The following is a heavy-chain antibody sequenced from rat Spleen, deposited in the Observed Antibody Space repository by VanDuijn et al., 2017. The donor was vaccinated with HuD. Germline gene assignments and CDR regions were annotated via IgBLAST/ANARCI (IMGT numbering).Heavy chain of an antibody. Sequence: EVQLQESGPGLVKPSQSLSLTCSVTGYSITSNYWGWIRKFPGNKMEWMGYISYSGSTSYNPSLKSRISITRDTSRNQFFLQVNSVTTEDTATYYCARSDGTHYYLPFANWGQGTVVTVSS. CDR2: ISYSGST. D-gene: IGHD1-12*02. CDR3: ARSDGTHYYLPFAN. CDR1: GYSITSNY. J-gene: IGHJ3*01. V-gene: IGHV3-1*01.